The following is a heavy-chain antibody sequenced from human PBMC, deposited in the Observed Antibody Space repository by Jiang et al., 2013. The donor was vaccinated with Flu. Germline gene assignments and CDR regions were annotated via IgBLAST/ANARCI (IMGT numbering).Heavy chain of an antibody. D-gene: IGHD5-24*01. Sequence: VESGAEVKKPGESLKISCKGSGYSFTSYWIGWVRQMPGKGLEWMGIIYPGDSDTRYSPSLQGQVTISADKSISTAYLQWSSLKASDTAMYYCARHLGELEMATGYYYYYGMDVWGKGTTVTVSS. CDR3: ARHLGELEMATGYYYYYGMDV. J-gene: IGHJ6*04. V-gene: IGHV5-51*01. CDR1: GYSFTSYW. CDR2: IYPGDSDT.